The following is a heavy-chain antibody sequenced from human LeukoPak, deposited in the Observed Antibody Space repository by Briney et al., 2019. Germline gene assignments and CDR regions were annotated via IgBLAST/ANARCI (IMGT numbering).Heavy chain of an antibody. J-gene: IGHJ5*02. CDR1: GFTVSSNY. CDR2: IYSGGST. Sequence: PGGSLRLSCAASGFTVSSNYMSWVRQAPGKGLEWVSVIYSGGSTYCADSVKGRFTISRDNSKNTLYLQMNSLRAEDTAVYYCARDRGFNWFDPWGQGTLVTVSS. V-gene: IGHV3-53*01. CDR3: ARDRGFNWFDP.